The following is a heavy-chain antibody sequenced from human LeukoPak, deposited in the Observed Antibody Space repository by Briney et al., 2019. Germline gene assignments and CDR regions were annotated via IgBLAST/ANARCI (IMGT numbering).Heavy chain of an antibody. D-gene: IGHD2-21*02. CDR1: GFTFSSYS. CDR2: ISSSSSYI. Sequence: PGGSLRLSCAASGFTFSSYSMNWVRQAPGKGLEWVSSISSSSSYIYYADSVKGRFTISRDNAKNSLYLQLNSLRVDDTAVYYCAKRDRVTEFDYWGQGTLVTVSS. J-gene: IGHJ4*02. V-gene: IGHV3-21*01. CDR3: AKRDRVTEFDY.